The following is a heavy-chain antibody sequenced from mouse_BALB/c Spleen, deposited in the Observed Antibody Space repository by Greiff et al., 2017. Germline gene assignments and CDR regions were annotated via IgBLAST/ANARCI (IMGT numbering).Heavy chain of an antibody. Sequence: QVTLKESGPGILQPSQTLSLTCSFSGFSLSTSGMGVSWIRQPSGKGLEWLAHIYWDDDKRYNPSLKSRLTISKDTSRNQVFLKITSVDTADTATYYCARRAEGTWHYFDYWGQGTTLTVSS. CDR3: ARRAEGTWHYFDY. J-gene: IGHJ2*01. CDR2: IYWDDDK. D-gene: IGHD3-3*01. V-gene: IGHV8-12*01. CDR1: GFSLSTSGMG.